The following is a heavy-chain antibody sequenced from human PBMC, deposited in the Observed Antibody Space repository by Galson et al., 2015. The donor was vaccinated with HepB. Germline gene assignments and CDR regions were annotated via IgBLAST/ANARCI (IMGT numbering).Heavy chain of an antibody. J-gene: IGHJ6*03. Sequence: SVKVSCKASGYTFTSYAMHWVRQAPGQRLEWMGWINAGNGNTKYSQKFQGRVTITRDTSASTAYMELSSLRSEDTAVYYCARGYYDFWGGNPQFATGYYYMDVWGKGTTVTVSS. CDR3: ARGYYDFWGGNPQFATGYYYMDV. CDR1: GYTFTSYA. V-gene: IGHV1-3*01. D-gene: IGHD3-3*01. CDR2: INAGNGNT.